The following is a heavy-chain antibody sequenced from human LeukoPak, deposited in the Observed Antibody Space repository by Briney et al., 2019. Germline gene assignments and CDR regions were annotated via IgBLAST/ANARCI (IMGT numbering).Heavy chain of an antibody. CDR3: ARNHRYCTNGVCYPNWFDP. Sequence: PSETLSLTCTVSGGSISSSSYYWGWIRQPPGKGLEWIGSIYYSGSTYYNPSLKSRVTISVDTSKNQFSLKLSSVTAADTAVYYCARNHRYCTNGVCYPNWFDPWGQGTLVTVSS. D-gene: IGHD2-8*01. CDR1: GGSISSSSYY. V-gene: IGHV4-39*07. J-gene: IGHJ5*02. CDR2: IYYSGST.